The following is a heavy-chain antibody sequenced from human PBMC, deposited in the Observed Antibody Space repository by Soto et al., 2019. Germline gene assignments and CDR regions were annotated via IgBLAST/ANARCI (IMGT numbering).Heavy chain of an antibody. Sequence: PSETLSLTCTVSGGSISSGGYYWSWIRQHPGKGLEWIGYIYYSGSTYYNPSLKSRVTISVDTSKNQFSLKLSSVTAADTAVYYCARRGDSSGNGMDVWGQGTTVTVSS. CDR2: IYYSGST. CDR1: GGSISSGGYY. D-gene: IGHD6-25*01. V-gene: IGHV4-31*03. J-gene: IGHJ6*02. CDR3: ARRGDSSGNGMDV.